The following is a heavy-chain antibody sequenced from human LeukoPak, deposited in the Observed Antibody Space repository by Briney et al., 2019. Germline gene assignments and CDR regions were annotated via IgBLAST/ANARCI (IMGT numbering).Heavy chain of an antibody. D-gene: IGHD6-13*01. CDR3: ARIGYSSSCFDY. CDR2: IKQDGSEK. J-gene: IGHJ4*02. V-gene: IGHV3-7*01. Sequence: PGGSLRLSCAASGFSVSNNFMSWVRQSPGKGLEWVANIKQDGSEKDYVDSMKGRFTISRDNAKNSVYLQMNSLRAEDTAVYYCARIGYSSSCFDYWGQGTVVTVSS. CDR1: GFSVSNNF.